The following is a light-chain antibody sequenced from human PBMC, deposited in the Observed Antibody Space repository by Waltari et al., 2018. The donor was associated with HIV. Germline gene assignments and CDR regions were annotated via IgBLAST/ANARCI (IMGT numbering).Light chain of an antibody. CDR1: QSVLYNSDNTNY. CDR2: WAS. J-gene: IGKJ1*01. CDR3: QQYHTSWT. V-gene: IGKV4-1*01. Sequence: VLTQSPDSLAVSLGERATSNCKSSQSVLYNSDNTNYVALYQQKPGQPPNLLISWASTRASGVPDRFSGSGSGTDFTLTISSLQAEDVAIYYCQQYHTSWTFGQGTKVEIK.